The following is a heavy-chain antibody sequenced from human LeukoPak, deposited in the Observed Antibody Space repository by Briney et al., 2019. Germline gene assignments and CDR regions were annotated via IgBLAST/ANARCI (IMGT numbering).Heavy chain of an antibody. CDR2: IGSDGSYI. CDR1: GFTFTSYV. CDR3: ARKMKTGDRVGSFDI. V-gene: IGHV3-21*01. J-gene: IGHJ3*02. Sequence: PGRSLRLSCAASGFTFTSYVMHWVRQAPMKGLEWVSSIGSDGSYIYYADSVQGRFTISRDNAKNSLYLQMNSLTAEDTAVYYCARKMKTGDRVGSFDIWGQGTMVTVSS. D-gene: IGHD1-1*01.